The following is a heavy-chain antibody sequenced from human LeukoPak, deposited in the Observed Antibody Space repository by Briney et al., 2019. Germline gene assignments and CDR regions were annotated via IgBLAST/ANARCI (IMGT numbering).Heavy chain of an antibody. CDR1: GYTFTGYY. J-gene: IGHJ4*02. D-gene: IGHD3-10*01. Sequence: ASVKVSCKASGYTFTGYYMHWVRQAPGQGLEWMGWISAYNGNTNYAQKLQGRVTMTTDTSTSTAYMELRSLRSDDTAVYYCARERYGSGSYYVYWGQGTLVTVSS. CDR3: ARERYGSGSYYVY. CDR2: ISAYNGNT. V-gene: IGHV1-18*04.